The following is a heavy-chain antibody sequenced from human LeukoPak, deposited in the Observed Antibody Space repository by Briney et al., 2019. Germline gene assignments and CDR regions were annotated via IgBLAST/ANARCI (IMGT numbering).Heavy chain of an antibody. J-gene: IGHJ4*02. V-gene: IGHV1-8*01. Sequence: ASVKVSCKASGYTFTSHDVNWLRQATGQGLEWLGWMNPNSGHTGYAQKFQGRVTMTRDTSISTAYMELSRLRSDDTAVYYCASFTVADYWGQGTLVTVSS. CDR3: ASFTVADY. D-gene: IGHD4-23*01. CDR2: MNPNSGHT. CDR1: GYTFTSHD.